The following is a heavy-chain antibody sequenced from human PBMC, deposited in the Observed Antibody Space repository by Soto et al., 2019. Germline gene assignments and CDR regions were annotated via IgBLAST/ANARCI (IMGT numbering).Heavy chain of an antibody. CDR1: GGSTIGSY. CDR2: IYYSGST. CDR3: AREIGYCSGGSCGWFDP. Sequence: SETLSLTCTVSGGSTIGSYWSWIRQPPGKGLEYIGNIYYSGSTNYNPSLKSRVTISIDTSNNQFSLKLSSVTAADTAVYYCAREIGYCSGGSCGWFDPWGQGTLVTVPS. J-gene: IGHJ5*02. D-gene: IGHD2-15*01. V-gene: IGHV4-59*01.